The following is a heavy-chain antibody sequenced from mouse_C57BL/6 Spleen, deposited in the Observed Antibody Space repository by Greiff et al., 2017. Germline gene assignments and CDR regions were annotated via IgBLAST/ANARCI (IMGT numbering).Heavy chain of an antibody. Sequence: VQLQQSGPGLAKPSQTLSLSCSVTGYSITSDYWNWIRKFPGNKLEYMGYISYSGSTYYNPSLKSRISITRDTSTNQYYLQLNAVTTEDTATFYGAGGGTTGDWYFGGWGTATTVTVYS. J-gene: IGHJ1*03. V-gene: IGHV3-8*01. D-gene: IGHD2-14*01. CDR3: AGGGTTGDWYFGG. CDR2: ISYSGST. CDR1: GYSITSDY.